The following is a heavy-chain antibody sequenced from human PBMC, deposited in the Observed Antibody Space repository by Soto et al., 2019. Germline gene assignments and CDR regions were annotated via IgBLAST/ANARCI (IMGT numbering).Heavy chain of an antibody. CDR1: GYTFSTYY. J-gene: IGHJ6*02. CDR2: INPSGGST. CDR3: ASVRGGYYYAMDV. V-gene: IGHV1-46*01. D-gene: IGHD3-10*02. Sequence: ASVKVSCKASGYTFSTYYMHWVRQAPGQGYEWMGIINPSGGSTTYAQKFQGRVTMTRDTSTTTVYMELSSLKSEDTTVYYCASVRGGYYYAMDVWGQGTTVTVSS.